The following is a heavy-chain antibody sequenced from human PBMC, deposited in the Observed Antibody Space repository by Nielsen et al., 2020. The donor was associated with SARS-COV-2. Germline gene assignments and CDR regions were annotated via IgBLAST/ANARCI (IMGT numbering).Heavy chain of an antibody. CDR1: GGSFSNHA. Sequence: SVKVPCKASGGSFSNHALSWVRRAPGHGLEWMGGIVPKYDTTSYAQKFQGRFTITADESTSTAYLEVSSLTSEDTAVYYCARDDFGAGTGMDVWGQGTTVIVSS. CDR3: ARDDFGAGTGMDV. CDR2: IVPKYDTT. D-gene: IGHD3-10*01. J-gene: IGHJ6*02. V-gene: IGHV1-69*13.